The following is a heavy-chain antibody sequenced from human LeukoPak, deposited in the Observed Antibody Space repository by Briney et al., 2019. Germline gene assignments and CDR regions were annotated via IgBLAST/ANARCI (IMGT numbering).Heavy chain of an antibody. Sequence: GESLKISCKGSGYTFANYWIAWVRQMPGKGLEWMGIIYPGDSDTRYSPSFQGQVTISADKSINTTYLQWSSLKASDTAMYYCARGERGASSSFLGSDYWGQGTLVTVSS. J-gene: IGHJ4*02. CDR1: GYTFANYW. CDR2: IYPGDSDT. V-gene: IGHV5-51*01. D-gene: IGHD6-6*01. CDR3: ARGERGASSSFLGSDY.